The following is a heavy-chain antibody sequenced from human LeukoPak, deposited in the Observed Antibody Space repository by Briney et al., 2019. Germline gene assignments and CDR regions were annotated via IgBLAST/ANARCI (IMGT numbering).Heavy chain of an antibody. J-gene: IGHJ3*02. CDR2: ISGGNGDT. CDR3: AGIIRWFHRGAFDI. V-gene: IGHV1-3*01. Sequence: GASVKVSCKASGYSFTSYSVHWVRQAPGQRLEWMGWISGGNGDTKYAQKFQGRVTITRDTSASTSYMELSSLRSEDTAVYFCAGIIRWFHRGAFDIWGQGARVIVSS. CDR1: GYSFTSYS. D-gene: IGHD2-15*01.